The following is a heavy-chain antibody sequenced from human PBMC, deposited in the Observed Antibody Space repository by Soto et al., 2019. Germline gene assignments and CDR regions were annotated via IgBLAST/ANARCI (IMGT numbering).Heavy chain of an antibody. CDR2: IIPIFGTA. CDR3: ARDRRDIVVVVAAAYYYYGMDG. CDR1: GGTFSSYA. J-gene: IGHJ6*02. Sequence: QVQLVQSGAEVKKPGSSVKVSCKASGGTFSSYAISWVRQAPGQGLEWMGGIIPIFGTANYAQKFQGRVTITADESTSTAYMELSSLRSEDTAVYYCARDRRDIVVVVAAAYYYYGMDGWGQGTTVTVSS. V-gene: IGHV1-69*01. D-gene: IGHD2-15*01.